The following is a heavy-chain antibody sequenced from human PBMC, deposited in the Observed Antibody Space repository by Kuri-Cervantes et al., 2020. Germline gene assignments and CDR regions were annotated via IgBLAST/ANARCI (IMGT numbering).Heavy chain of an antibody. V-gene: IGHV3-72*01. Sequence: GESLKISCEASGFTLSDYYMDWVRQAPGKGPEWVGRTRNKANSYTTEYAASVEGRFTISRDDSKNSLYLQMNSLKTEDTAVYYCARDALAEWGSYFDYWGQGTLVTVSS. D-gene: IGHD1-26*01. CDR2: TRNKANSYTT. CDR1: GFTLSDYY. J-gene: IGHJ4*02. CDR3: ARDALAEWGSYFDY.